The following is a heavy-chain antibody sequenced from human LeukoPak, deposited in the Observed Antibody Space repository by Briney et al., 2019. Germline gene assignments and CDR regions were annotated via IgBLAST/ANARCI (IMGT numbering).Heavy chain of an antibody. J-gene: IGHJ5*02. CDR1: GVSFNAYY. Sequence: SETLSLTCTVSGVSFNAYYWSWLRQSPGKGLEWIGEVYPGGYIKYNPSLKSRVTISVDTSQSQLSLRLSSVTAADTAMYYCARIRCGHTGDICYNHWAQGTLVTVSS. D-gene: IGHD2-8*02. CDR2: VYPGGYI. V-gene: IGHV4-34*01. CDR3: ARIRCGHTGDICYNH.